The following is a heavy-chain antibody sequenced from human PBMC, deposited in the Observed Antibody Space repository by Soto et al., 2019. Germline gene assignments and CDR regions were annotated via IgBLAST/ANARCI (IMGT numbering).Heavy chain of an antibody. CDR1: GFTFSSYE. D-gene: IGHD6-13*01. CDR3: ARDQEAGSFFPYYYGMDV. CDR2: ISSSGSTI. J-gene: IGHJ6*02. Sequence: PGGSLRLSCVTSGFTFSSYEMNWVRQAPGKGLEWVSYISSSGSTIYYADSVKGRFTISRDNAKNSLYLQMDSLRAEDTAVYYCARDQEAGSFFPYYYGMDVWGQGTTVTVSS. V-gene: IGHV3-48*03.